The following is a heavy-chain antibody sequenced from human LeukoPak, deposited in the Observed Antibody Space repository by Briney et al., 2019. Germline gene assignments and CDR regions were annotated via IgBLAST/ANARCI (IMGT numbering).Heavy chain of an antibody. J-gene: IGHJ1*01. CDR2: IKSDGGT. CDR1: GFTFSTYW. V-gene: IGHV3-74*01. Sequence: GTLRLSCAASGFTFSTYWMHWVRQAPGKGQVWVSRIKSDGGTNYADSVKGRFTISRDNAKKTVSLQMNSLRPEDTGVYYCARAPSEIGGYYPEYFRHWGQGTLVTVSS. D-gene: IGHD3-22*01. CDR3: ARAPSEIGGYYPEYFRH.